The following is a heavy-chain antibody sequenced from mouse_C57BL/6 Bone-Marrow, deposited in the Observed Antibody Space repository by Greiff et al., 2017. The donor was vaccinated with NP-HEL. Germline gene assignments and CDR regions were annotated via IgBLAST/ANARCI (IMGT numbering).Heavy chain of an antibody. CDR3: ARRRGSSFDY. J-gene: IGHJ2*01. CDR1: GYTFTSYG. Sequence: VQLQQSGAELARPGASVKLSCKASGYTFTSYGISWVKQRTGQGLECIGAIYPRSGNTYYNEKFKGTATLTADKSSSTAYMELRSLTSEDSAVYFCARRRGSSFDYWGQGTTLTVSS. CDR2: IYPRSGNT. D-gene: IGHD1-1*01. V-gene: IGHV1-81*01.